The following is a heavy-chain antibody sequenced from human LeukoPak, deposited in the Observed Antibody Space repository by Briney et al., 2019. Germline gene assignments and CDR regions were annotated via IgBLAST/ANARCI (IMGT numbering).Heavy chain of an antibody. CDR2: ISGSSSDV. J-gene: IGHJ4*02. V-gene: IGHV3-11*01. CDR3: SRDPRHNDY. Sequence: GGSLRLSCAASGFTFSDSFMTWIRQAPGKGLELLSYISGSSSDVDYIDSVRGRFTISRDNAKNSLYLHMNSLTVEDTAVYYCSRDPRHNDYWGQGTLVTVSS. CDR1: GFTFSDSF.